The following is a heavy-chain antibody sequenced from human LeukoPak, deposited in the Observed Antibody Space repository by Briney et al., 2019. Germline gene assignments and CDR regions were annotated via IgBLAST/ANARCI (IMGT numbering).Heavy chain of an antibody. D-gene: IGHD6-13*01. CDR1: GFTFDDYA. Sequence: GGSLRLSCAASGFTFDDYAMHWVRQAPGKGPEWVSGISWNSGSIGYADSVKGRFTISRDNAKNSLYLQMNSLRAEDTALYYCAKDIAAAGTSLRGYFDYWGQGTLVTVSS. CDR3: AKDIAAAGTSLRGYFDY. V-gene: IGHV3-9*01. CDR2: ISWNSGSI. J-gene: IGHJ4*02.